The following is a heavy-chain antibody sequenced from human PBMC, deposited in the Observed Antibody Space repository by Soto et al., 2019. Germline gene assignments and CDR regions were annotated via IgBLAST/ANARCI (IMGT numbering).Heavy chain of an antibody. Sequence: ASVKVSCKASGYTFTSYGISWVRQAPGQGLEWMGWISAYNGNTNYAQKLQGRVTMTTDTSTSTAYMELRSLRSDDTAVYYCAIYTVTTGSGWFYPWGQGTLVTVSS. CDR3: AIYTVTTGSGWFYP. J-gene: IGHJ5*02. V-gene: IGHV1-18*01. CDR2: ISAYNGNT. CDR1: GYTFTSYG. D-gene: IGHD4-17*01.